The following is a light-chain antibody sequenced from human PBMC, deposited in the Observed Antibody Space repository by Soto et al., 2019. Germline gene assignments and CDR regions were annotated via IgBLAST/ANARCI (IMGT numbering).Light chain of an antibody. V-gene: IGLV6-57*04. CDR3: QSYDSSINVV. CDR2: EDN. J-gene: IGLJ2*01. Sequence: LTQPHSVSESPGKTVTISCTRSSGSIASNYVQWYQQRPGSAPTTVIYEDNQRPSGVPDRFSGSIDSSSNSASLTISGLKTEGEADYYCQSYDSSINVVFGGGTKLTVL. CDR1: SGSIASNY.